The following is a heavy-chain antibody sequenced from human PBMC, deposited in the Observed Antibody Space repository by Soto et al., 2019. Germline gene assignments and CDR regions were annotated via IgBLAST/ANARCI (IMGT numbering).Heavy chain of an antibody. CDR3: ARGGISSSEGLDY. Sequence: QVQLVQSGAEVRESGASVKVSCKASGYTFTNHGISWVRQAPGEGLEWMGWISPYNGDTNNAQKFQGRVTMTTDTPTNTSFMELTRLTSDDTAVYYCARGGISSSEGLDYWGQGTLVTVSS. CDR2: ISPYNGDT. J-gene: IGHJ4*02. CDR1: GYTFTNHG. V-gene: IGHV1-18*01. D-gene: IGHD6-13*01.